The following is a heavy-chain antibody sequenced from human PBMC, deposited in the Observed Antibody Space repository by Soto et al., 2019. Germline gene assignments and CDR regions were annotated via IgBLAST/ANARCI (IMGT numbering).Heavy chain of an antibody. Sequence: IVCKAPGYTFTSYHIHWVRQAPGQGLEWMGWINPITGATNYALKCQGRVTMTRDTSITTAHIEQSRPRSDDPAVDYSARNYFDSSDRDYWYYWGQGSTVTVSS. CDR1: GYTFTSYH. J-gene: IGHJ4*02. CDR2: INPITGAT. D-gene: IGHD3-22*01. V-gene: IGHV1-2*02. CDR3: ARNYFDSSDRDYWYY.